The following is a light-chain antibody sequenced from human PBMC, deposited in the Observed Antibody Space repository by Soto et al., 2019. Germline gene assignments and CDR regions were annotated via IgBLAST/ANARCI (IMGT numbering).Light chain of an antibody. J-gene: IGLJ2*01. Sequence: QSVLTQPPSVSGAPGQRVTISCTGSSYNSGAGYDVHWYQQLPGTAPKLLIYGNSNRPSGVPDRFSGSKSGTSASLAITGLQAEDEADYYCQSYDSSLSAVVYGGGTKLTVL. CDR3: QSYDSSLSAVV. V-gene: IGLV1-40*01. CDR1: SYNSGAGYD. CDR2: GNS.